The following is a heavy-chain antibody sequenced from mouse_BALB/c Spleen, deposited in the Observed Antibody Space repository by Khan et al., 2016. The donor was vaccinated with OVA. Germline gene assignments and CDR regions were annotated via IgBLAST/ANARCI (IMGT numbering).Heavy chain of an antibody. V-gene: IGHV14-3*02. CDR2: IDPANGNT. CDR1: GFNIKDTY. CDR3: ARDYWDVFAY. Sequence: VQLQQSGAELVKPGASVKLSCTASGFNIKDTYMHWVKQRPEQGLEWIGRIDPANGNTKYDPKFQGKATITADTSSNTAYLQPSSLTAEDTAVYYCARDYWDVFAYWGQGTLVTVSA. D-gene: IGHD4-1*01. J-gene: IGHJ3*01.